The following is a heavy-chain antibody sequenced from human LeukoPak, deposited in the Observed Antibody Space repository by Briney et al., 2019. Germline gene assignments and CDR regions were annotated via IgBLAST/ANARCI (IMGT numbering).Heavy chain of an antibody. Sequence: GGSLRLSCAASGFTFSSYAMSWVRQAPGKGLEWVSAISGSGGSTYYADSVKGRFTISRDNSKNTLYLQMNSLRAEDTAVYYCATHTYCDFWSGYYDDYWGQGTLVTVSS. CDR2: ISGSGGST. CDR1: GFTFSSYA. CDR3: ATHTYCDFWSGYYDDY. D-gene: IGHD3-3*01. V-gene: IGHV3-23*01. J-gene: IGHJ4*02.